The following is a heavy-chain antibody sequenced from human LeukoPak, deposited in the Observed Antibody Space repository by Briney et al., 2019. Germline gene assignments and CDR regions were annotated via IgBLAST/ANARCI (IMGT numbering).Heavy chain of an antibody. CDR2: TSGSGGST. D-gene: IGHD1-14*01. Sequence: GGSLRLSCVASGFTFSNYAMRWVRQAPGKGLEWVSTTSGSGGSTYYADSVKGRFTISRDNSKNTLYLQINSLRAEDTAVYYCARFRYSDYWGQGTLVTVSS. V-gene: IGHV3-23*01. J-gene: IGHJ4*02. CDR3: ARFRYSDY. CDR1: GFTFSNYA.